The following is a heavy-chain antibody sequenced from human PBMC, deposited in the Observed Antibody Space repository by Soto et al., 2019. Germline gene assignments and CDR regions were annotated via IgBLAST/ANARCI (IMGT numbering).Heavy chain of an antibody. J-gene: IGHJ4*02. CDR1: GGSISSYY. V-gene: IGHV4-59*08. D-gene: IGHD6-19*01. CDR3: ARRYGWNFDY. Sequence: QVQLQESGPGLVKPSETLSLTCTVSGGSISSYYWSWIRQPPGKGLEWIGYIYYSGSTNYNPSLKSRVTISVDTSKNQFSLKLSSVTAADTAVYYCARRYGWNFDYWGQVTLVTVSS. CDR2: IYYSGST.